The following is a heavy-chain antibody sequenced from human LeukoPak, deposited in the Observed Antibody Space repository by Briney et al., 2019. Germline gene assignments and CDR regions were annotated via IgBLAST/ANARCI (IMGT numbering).Heavy chain of an antibody. CDR1: GYTFTGYG. J-gene: IGHJ4*02. Sequence: ASVKVSCKASGYTFTGYGISWVRQAPGQGLEWMGWISAYNGNTNYAQKLQGRVTMTTDTSTSTAYMELRSLRSDDTAVYYCARDRMEIVVVPAAAYYFDYWGQGTLVTVSS. CDR3: ARDRMEIVVVPAAAYYFDY. CDR2: ISAYNGNT. V-gene: IGHV1-18*04. D-gene: IGHD2-2*03.